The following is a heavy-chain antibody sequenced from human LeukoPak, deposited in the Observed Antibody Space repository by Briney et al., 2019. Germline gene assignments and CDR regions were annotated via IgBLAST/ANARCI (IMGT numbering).Heavy chain of an antibody. D-gene: IGHD6-6*01. V-gene: IGHV4-38-2*01. CDR1: GYSISSGYY. CDR3: ARHGPGAAPPVGRVFDY. Sequence: SETLSLTCAVSGYSISSGYYWGWIRQPPGKGLEWIGSIYYSGSTYYNPSLKSRVTISVDTSKNQFSLKLSSVTAADTAVYYCARHGPGAAPPVGRVFDYWGQGTLVTVSS. J-gene: IGHJ4*02. CDR2: IYYSGST.